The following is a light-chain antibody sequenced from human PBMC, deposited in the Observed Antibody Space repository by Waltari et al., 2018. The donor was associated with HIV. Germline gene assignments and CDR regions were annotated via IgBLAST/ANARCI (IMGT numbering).Light chain of an antibody. CDR1: QSLNNY. CDR2: DAS. V-gene: IGKV3-11*01. Sequence: EIVLSQSPASLSLSPGERATLSCRASQSLNNYLAWYQQKPGQAPRLLIYDASTRVTGIPARFRGSGSGTDFTLTISSLDPGDFAVYYCQHRGDWFTFGQGTKLE. J-gene: IGKJ2*01. CDR3: QHRGDWFT.